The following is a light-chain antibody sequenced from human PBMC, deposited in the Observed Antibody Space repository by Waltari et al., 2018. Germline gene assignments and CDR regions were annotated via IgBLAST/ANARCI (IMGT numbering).Light chain of an antibody. CDR2: DND. CDR3: AAWDTSLDGYV. V-gene: IGLV1-51*01. Sequence: QFVLTQPPSVSAAPGQKGNISCSESTHTNGNNYISCYQPHPGTAPKLLIYDNDNRPSGIPDRFSGSKSGTSATLGITGLQTGDEADYYCAAWDTSLDGYVFGTGTKVTVL. J-gene: IGLJ1*01. CDR1: THTNGNNY.